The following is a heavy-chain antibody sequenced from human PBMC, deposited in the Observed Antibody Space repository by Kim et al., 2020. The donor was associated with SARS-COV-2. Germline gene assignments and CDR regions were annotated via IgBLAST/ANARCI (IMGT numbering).Heavy chain of an antibody. V-gene: IGHV3-48*02. CDR3: ARSLEFTMIVVVEYAFDI. Sequence: GGSLRLSCAASGFTFSSYSMNWVRQAPGKGLEWVSYISSSSSTIYYADSVKGRFTISRDNAKNSLYLQMNSLRDEDTAVYYCARSLEFTMIVVVEYAFDIWGQGTMVTVSS. D-gene: IGHD3-22*01. CDR1: GFTFSSYS. CDR2: ISSSSSTI. J-gene: IGHJ3*02.